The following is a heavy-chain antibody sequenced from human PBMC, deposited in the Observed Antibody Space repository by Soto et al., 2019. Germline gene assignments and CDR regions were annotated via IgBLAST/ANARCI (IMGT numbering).Heavy chain of an antibody. D-gene: IGHD1-20*01. J-gene: IGHJ4*02. CDR2: TRNKANSYTT. V-gene: IGHV3-72*01. CDR3: VSITGASYFDY. Sequence: EVQLVESGGGLVQPGGSLRLSCAVSGFTFSDHYMDWVRQAPGKGLEWVGRTRNKANSYTTEYAASVKGRFTISRDDSKNSMYLQMNSLKTEDTAVYYCVSITGASYFDYWGQGTLVTVSS. CDR1: GFTFSDHY.